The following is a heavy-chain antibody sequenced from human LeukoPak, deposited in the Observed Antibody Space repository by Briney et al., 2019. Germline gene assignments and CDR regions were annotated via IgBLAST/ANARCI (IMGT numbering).Heavy chain of an antibody. CDR2: ISAYNGNT. CDR3: ARDTIDIVVVPAAIRYYYYGMDV. V-gene: IGHV1-18*01. D-gene: IGHD2-2*01. Sequence: GASVKVSCKAPGYTFTSYGISWVRQAPGQGLEWMGWISAYNGNTNYAQKLQGRVTMTTDTSTSTAYMELRSLRSDDTAVYYCARDTIDIVVVPAAIRYYYYGMDVWGQGTTVTVSS. J-gene: IGHJ6*02. CDR1: GYTFTSYG.